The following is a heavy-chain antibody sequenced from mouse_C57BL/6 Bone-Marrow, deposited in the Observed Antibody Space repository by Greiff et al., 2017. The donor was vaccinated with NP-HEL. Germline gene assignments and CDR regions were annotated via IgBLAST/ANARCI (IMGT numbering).Heavy chain of an antibody. Sequence: QVQLQQPGAELVKPGASVKMSCKASGYTFTSYWITWVKQRPGQGLEWIGDINPNNGGTSYNQKFKGKATLTVDKSSSTAYMELRSLTSEDSAVYYCAREYYSNRDYWGQGTTLTVSS. D-gene: IGHD2-5*01. CDR1: GYTFTSYW. CDR3: AREYYSNRDY. J-gene: IGHJ2*01. CDR2: INPNNGGT. V-gene: IGHV1-55*01.